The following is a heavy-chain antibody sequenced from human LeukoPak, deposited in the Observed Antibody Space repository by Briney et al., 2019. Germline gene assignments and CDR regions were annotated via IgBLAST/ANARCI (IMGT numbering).Heavy chain of an antibody. Sequence: GSLRLSCAASGFTFSSYSMNWVRQPPGKGLEWIGEINHSGSTNYNPSLKSRVTISVDTSKNQFSLKLSSVTAADTAVYYCARGAPFDDYVWGSYRSYYFDYWGQGTLVTVSS. D-gene: IGHD3-16*02. V-gene: IGHV4-34*01. J-gene: IGHJ4*02. CDR2: INHSGST. CDR3: ARGAPFDDYVWGSYRSYYFDY. CDR1: GFTFSSYS.